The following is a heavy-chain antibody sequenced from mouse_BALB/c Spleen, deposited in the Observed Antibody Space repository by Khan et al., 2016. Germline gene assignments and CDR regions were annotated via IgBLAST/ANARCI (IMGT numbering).Heavy chain of an antibody. Sequence: EVQLQESGPGLMKPSQSLSLTCTVTGYSITSDYAWNWIRQFPGNKLEWMGYIIYSGSTTYTPSLKSRISITRDTSKNQFFLQLNSVTIEDTATYYCESDGPTYAMDYGGQGTAVTVSS. V-gene: IGHV3-2*02. J-gene: IGHJ4*01. D-gene: IGHD2-3*01. CDR1: GYSITSDYA. CDR2: IIYSGST. CDR3: ESDGPTYAMDY.